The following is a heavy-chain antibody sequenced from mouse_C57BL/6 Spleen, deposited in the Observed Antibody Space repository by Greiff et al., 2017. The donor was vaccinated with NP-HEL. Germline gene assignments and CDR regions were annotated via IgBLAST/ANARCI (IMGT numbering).Heavy chain of an antibody. CDR1: GFNIKDDY. CDR3: TTWTLDY. CDR2: IDPENGDT. V-gene: IGHV14-4*01. Sequence: EVQLQQSGAELVRPGASVKLSCTASGFNIKDDYMHWVKQRPEQGLEWIGWIDPENGDTEYASKFQGKATITADTSSNTAYLQLSSLTSEDTAVYYCTTWTLDYWGQCTTLTVSS. J-gene: IGHJ2*01.